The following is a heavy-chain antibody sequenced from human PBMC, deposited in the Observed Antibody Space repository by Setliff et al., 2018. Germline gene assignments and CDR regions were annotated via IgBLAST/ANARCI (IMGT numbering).Heavy chain of an antibody. Sequence: PSETLSLTCTVSDGSLSTYYWSWIRQPPGKGLEFIGYVYYSWSTISNPSLKSRVTISLDTSKNQFSLKLSSVTAADTAVYYCARMSGFQYIDVWDKGTTVTVSS. D-gene: IGHD3-3*01. V-gene: IGHV4-59*01. CDR2: VYYSWST. J-gene: IGHJ6*03. CDR1: DGSLSTYY. CDR3: ARMSGFQYIDV.